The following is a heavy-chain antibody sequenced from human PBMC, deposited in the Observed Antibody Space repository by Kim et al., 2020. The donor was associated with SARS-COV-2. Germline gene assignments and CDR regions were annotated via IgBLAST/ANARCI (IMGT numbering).Heavy chain of an antibody. Sequence: YSQKFQGRVTITRDTSASTAYMELSSLRSEDTAVYYCARDNYYYYGMDVWGQGTTVTVSS. V-gene: IGHV1-3*01. J-gene: IGHJ6*02. CDR3: ARDNYYYYGMDV.